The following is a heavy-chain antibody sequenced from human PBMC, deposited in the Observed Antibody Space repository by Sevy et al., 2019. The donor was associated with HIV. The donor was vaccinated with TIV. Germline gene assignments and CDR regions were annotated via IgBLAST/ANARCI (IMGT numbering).Heavy chain of an antibody. CDR1: GFIFSDYY. Sequence: GGSLRLSCSGSGFIFSDYYMSWIRQAPGRGLEWVSYISGSGITYYADSVEGRFNISRDNARNSLYLQMNSLRADDTAVYYCARDPMLGIARKVARGGYWGQGTLVTVSS. CDR2: ISGSGIT. V-gene: IGHV3-11*01. CDR3: ARDPMLGIARKVARGGY. J-gene: IGHJ4*02. D-gene: IGHD2-2*03.